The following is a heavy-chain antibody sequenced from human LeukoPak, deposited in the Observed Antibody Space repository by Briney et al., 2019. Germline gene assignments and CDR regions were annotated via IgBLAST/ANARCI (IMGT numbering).Heavy chain of an antibody. Sequence: ASVKVSCKASGSTFSRYAISWVRQAPGQGLEWMGWINPNSGGTNYAQKFQGRVTMARDTSISTAYMELSSLRSEDTAVYYCASHLRVFDIWGQGTMVTVSS. CDR2: INPNSGGT. CDR1: GSTFSRYA. J-gene: IGHJ3*02. CDR3: ASHLRVFDI. V-gene: IGHV1-2*02.